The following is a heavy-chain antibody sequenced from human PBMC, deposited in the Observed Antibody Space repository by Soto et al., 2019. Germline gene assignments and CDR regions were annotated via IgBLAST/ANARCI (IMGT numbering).Heavy chain of an antibody. Sequence: EVQLVESGGGLVQPGASLRLSCAASGFSFSNYEMNWVRQAPGKGLEWVAYISSSGTTVHYADSVGGRFTVSRDNAWNSLYLQMNTLRVEDTALYYCARDRAAGGYWGQGTLVTVSS. CDR3: ARDRAAGGY. V-gene: IGHV3-48*03. CDR2: ISSSGTTV. CDR1: GFSFSNYE. D-gene: IGHD6-13*01. J-gene: IGHJ4*02.